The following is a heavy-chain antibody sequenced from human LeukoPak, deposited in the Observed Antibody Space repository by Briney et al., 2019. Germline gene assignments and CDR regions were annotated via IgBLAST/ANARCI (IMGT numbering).Heavy chain of an antibody. J-gene: IGHJ4*02. CDR3: AKGERGYSYGYLDY. Sequence: GGSLRLSCAASGFTFSSYAMSWVRQAPGKGLEWVSAISGSGGSTYYADPVKGRFTISRDNSKNTLYLQMNSLRAEDTAVYYCAKGERGYSYGYLDYWGQGTLVTVSS. CDR2: ISGSGGST. D-gene: IGHD5-18*01. V-gene: IGHV3-23*01. CDR1: GFTFSSYA.